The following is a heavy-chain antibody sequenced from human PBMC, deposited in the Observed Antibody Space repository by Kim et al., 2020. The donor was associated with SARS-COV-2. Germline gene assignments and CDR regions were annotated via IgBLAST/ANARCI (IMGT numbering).Heavy chain of an antibody. CDR3: ARQVVVAATLGGWETHYYFDY. Sequence: GESLKISCKGSGYSFTSYWIGWVRQMPGKGLEWMGIIYPGDSDTRYSPSFQGQVTISADKSISTAYLQWSSLKASDTAMYYCARQVVVAATLGGWETHYYFDYWGQGTLVTVSS. D-gene: IGHD2-15*01. CDR2: IYPGDSDT. V-gene: IGHV5-51*01. J-gene: IGHJ4*02. CDR1: GYSFTSYW.